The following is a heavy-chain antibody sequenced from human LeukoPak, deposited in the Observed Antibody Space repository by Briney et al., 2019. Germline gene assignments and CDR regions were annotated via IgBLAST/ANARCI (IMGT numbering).Heavy chain of an antibody. V-gene: IGHV3-23*01. CDR3: AKDQELYSSGWYWAFDY. D-gene: IGHD6-19*01. J-gene: IGHJ4*02. Sequence: PGGSLRLSCAASGFTFSSYWMHWVRQAPGKGLEWVSAISGSGGSTYYADSVKGRFTISRDNSKNTLYLQMNSLRAEDTAVYYCAKDQELYSSGWYWAFDYWGQGTLVTVSS. CDR1: GFTFSSYW. CDR2: ISGSGGST.